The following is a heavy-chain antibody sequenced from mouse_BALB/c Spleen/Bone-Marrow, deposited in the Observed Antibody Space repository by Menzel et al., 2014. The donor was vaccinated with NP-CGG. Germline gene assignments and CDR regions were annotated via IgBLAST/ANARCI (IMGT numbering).Heavy chain of an antibody. D-gene: IGHD2-2*01. CDR3: ARSGGGYDGFAY. CDR2: INPSTGYT. CDR1: GYTFTSYW. V-gene: IGHV1-7*01. J-gene: IGHJ3*01. Sequence: VQLQQSGAELAKPGASVKMSCKASGYTFTSYWMHWVKQRPGQGPEWIGYINPSTGYTEYNQKFKDKATLTADKSSSTAYMQLSSLKSEDSAVYYCARSGGGYDGFAYWGQGTLVTVSA.